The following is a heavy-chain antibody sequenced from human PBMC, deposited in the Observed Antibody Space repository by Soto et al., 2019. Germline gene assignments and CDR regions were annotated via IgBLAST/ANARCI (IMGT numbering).Heavy chain of an antibody. J-gene: IGHJ5*02. V-gene: IGHV3-30*18. CDR1: GFTFSSYG. D-gene: IGHD3-3*01. CDR3: AKPIPNLLRFLEWFPPWFDP. CDR2: ISYDGSNK. Sequence: GGSLRLSCAASGFTFSSYGMHWVRQAPGKGLEWVAVISYDGSNKYYADSVRGRFTISRDNSKNTLYLQMNSLRAEDTAVYYCAKPIPNLLRFLEWFPPWFDPWGQGTLVTVSS.